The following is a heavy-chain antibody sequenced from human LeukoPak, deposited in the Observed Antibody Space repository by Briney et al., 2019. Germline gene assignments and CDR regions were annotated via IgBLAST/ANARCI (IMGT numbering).Heavy chain of an antibody. CDR1: GGSFSGYY. CDR2: INHSGST. Sequence: PSETLSLTCAVYGGSFSGYYWSWIRQPPGKGLEWIGEINHSGSTNYNPSLKSRVTISVDTSKNQFSLKLSSVTAADTAVYYCASYSNYWTYYFDYWGQGTLVTVSS. J-gene: IGHJ4*02. CDR3: ASYSNYWTYYFDY. D-gene: IGHD4-11*01. V-gene: IGHV4-34*09.